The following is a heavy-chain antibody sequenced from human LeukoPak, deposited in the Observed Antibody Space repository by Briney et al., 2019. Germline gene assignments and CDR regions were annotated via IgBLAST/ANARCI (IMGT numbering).Heavy chain of an antibody. CDR1: GFTFNIYP. Sequence: GGSLRLSCAASGFTFNIYPMHWVRQAPGKGLEWVSTISTTSAFMYYADSAKGRFSISRDNAKDSLYLQMNSLRAEDTAVYYCTRDYWFDSWGQGTLVTVSS. CDR3: TRDYWFDS. J-gene: IGHJ5*01. V-gene: IGHV3-21*01. CDR2: ISTTSAFM.